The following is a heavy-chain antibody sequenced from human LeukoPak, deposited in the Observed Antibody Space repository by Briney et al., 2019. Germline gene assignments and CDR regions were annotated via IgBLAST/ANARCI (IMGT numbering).Heavy chain of an antibody. J-gene: IGHJ4*02. Sequence: SETLSLTCAVYGGSFSGYYWSWIRQPPGKGLEWIGEINHSGSTNYNPSLKSRVTISVDTSKNQFSLKLSSVAAADTAVYYCARGSGGYSYGYRTAFDYWGQGTLVTVSS. CDR3: ARGSGGYSYGYRTAFDY. D-gene: IGHD5-18*01. CDR2: INHSGST. V-gene: IGHV4-34*01. CDR1: GGSFSGYY.